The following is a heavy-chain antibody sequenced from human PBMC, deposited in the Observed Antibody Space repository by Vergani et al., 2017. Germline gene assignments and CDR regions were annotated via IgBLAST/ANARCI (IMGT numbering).Heavy chain of an antibody. CDR3: TSVYGSGSYCRPFDY. J-gene: IGHJ4*02. CDR2: IRSKAYGGTT. D-gene: IGHD3-10*01. CDR1: GFTFGDYA. Sequence: EVQLVESGGGLVKPGRSLRLSCTASGFTFGDYAMSWFRQAPGKGLEWVGFIRSKAYGGTTEYAASVKGRFTISRDDSKSIAYLQMNSLKTEDTAVYYCTSVYGSGSYCRPFDYWGQGTLVTVSS. V-gene: IGHV3-49*05.